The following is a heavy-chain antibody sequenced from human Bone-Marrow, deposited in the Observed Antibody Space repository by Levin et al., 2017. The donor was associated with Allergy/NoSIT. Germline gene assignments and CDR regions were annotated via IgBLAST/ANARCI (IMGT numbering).Heavy chain of an antibody. CDR2: VYYNGIT. V-gene: IGHV4-59*08. CDR3: ARTFRLSGHNPEYYFDF. J-gene: IGHJ4*02. D-gene: IGHD5-24*01. Sequence: PSETLSLTCTVSGGSIGNYYWSWIRQSPGKGLEWIGYVYYNGITDYNPSLESRATVSVDTPMNYFSLRLTSVTAADTAVYFCARTFRLSGHNPEYYFDFWGQGILVTVSS. CDR1: GGSIGNYY.